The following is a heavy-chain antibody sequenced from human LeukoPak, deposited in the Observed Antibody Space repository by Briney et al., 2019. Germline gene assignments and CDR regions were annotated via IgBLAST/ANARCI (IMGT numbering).Heavy chain of an antibody. V-gene: IGHV4-61*02. CDR3: ARERNYYDSSGVFDP. D-gene: IGHD3-22*01. CDR1: GGSISSGSYY. CDR2: IYTSGST. Sequence: PSETLSLTCTVSGGSISSGSYYWSWIRQPAGKGPEWIGRIYTSGSTNYNPSLKSRVTISVDTSKNQFSLKLSSVTAADTAVYYCARERNYYDSSGVFDPWGQGTLVTVSS. J-gene: IGHJ5*02.